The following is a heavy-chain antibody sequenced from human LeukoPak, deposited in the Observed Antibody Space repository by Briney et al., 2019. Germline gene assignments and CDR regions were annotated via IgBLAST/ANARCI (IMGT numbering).Heavy chain of an antibody. CDR2: IIPIFGTA. J-gene: IGHJ3*02. CDR3: AKTKSVIDAFDI. Sequence: AASVKVSCKASGGTFSSYAISWVRQAPGQGLEWMGRIIPIFGTANYAQKFQGRVTITTDESTSTACMELSSLRSEDTAVYYCAKTKSVIDAFDIWGQGTMVTVSS. CDR1: GGTFSSYA. V-gene: IGHV1-69*05. D-gene: IGHD3-22*01.